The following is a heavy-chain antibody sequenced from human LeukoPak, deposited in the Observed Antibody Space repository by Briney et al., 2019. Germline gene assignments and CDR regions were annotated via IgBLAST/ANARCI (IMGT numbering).Heavy chain of an antibody. CDR1: VYTFSLYY. J-gene: IGHJ4*02. CDR2: INPNSGGT. Sequence: ASVTLSFTSSVYTFSLYYMHWGRHAPGQGHEWMGWINPNSGGTNYAQKFQDRVTMTRDTSISTAYMEMSRLRSDDTAVCYCARVVGDYIHWDRGTGVTVSA. D-gene: IGHD4-17*01. V-gene: IGHV1-2*02. CDR3: ARVVGDYIH.